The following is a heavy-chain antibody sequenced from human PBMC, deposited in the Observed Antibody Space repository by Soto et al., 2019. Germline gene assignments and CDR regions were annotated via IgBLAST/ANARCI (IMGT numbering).Heavy chain of an antibody. J-gene: IGHJ6*03. Sequence: EVQLVESGGGLVQPGGSLRLSCATSGFILSDCAMNWVRQAPGKGLEWVSYISSSSSVIDYADSVKGRFTVSRDNARNSLYIQMHSLRAEDTAVYYCARDLSWGSNWYYYMDGWGKGTTVTVSS. V-gene: IGHV3-48*01. CDR3: ARDLSWGSNWYYYMDG. CDR1: GFILSDCA. CDR2: ISSSSSVI. D-gene: IGHD7-27*01.